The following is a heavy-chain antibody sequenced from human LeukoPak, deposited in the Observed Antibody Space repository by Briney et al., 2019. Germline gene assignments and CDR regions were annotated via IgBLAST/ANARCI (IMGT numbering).Heavy chain of an antibody. V-gene: IGHV4-34*01. D-gene: IGHD2/OR15-2a*01. Sequence: KSSETLSLTCAVYGGSFSGYYWSWIRQPPGKGLEWIGEINHSGSTNYNPSLKSRVTISVDTSKNQFSLKLSSVTAADTAVYYCARVSISSLTGAFDIWGQGTMVTVSS. CDR3: ARVSISSLTGAFDI. CDR1: GGSFSGYY. J-gene: IGHJ3*02. CDR2: INHSGST.